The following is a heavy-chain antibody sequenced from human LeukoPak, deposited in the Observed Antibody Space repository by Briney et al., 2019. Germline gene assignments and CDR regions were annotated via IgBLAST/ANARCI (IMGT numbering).Heavy chain of an antibody. CDR3: ASPGWDYYGSGSSGTDV. CDR1: GFTFSSYW. V-gene: IGHV3-74*01. D-gene: IGHD3-10*01. CDR2: VISVGRST. J-gene: IGHJ6*02. Sequence: GGSLRLSCAASGFTFSSYWMRWVRHAPGEGLVWVSRVISVGRSTSYADSVKGRLTTSRDNAKNTLYLQMNSRRAEDTAVYYCASPGWDYYGSGSSGTDVCGQGTTVTVSS.